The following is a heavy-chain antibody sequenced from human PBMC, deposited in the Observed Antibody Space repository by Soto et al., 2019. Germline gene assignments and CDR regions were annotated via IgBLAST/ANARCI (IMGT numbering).Heavy chain of an antibody. CDR3: VKDLPSSVATILD. CDR1: GFTFSSYA. CDR2: ISSNGGST. J-gene: IGHJ4*02. Sequence: GGSLRLSCSASGFTFSSYAMHWVRQAPGKGLEYVSAISSNGGSTYYADSVKGRFTISRDNSKNTLYLQMSSLRAEDTAVYYCVKDLPSSVATILDWGQGTLVTVSS. V-gene: IGHV3-64D*08. D-gene: IGHD5-12*01.